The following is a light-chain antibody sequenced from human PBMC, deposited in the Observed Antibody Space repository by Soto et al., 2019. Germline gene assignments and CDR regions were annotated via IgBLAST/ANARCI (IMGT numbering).Light chain of an antibody. J-gene: IGKJ1*01. CDR1: QSISSY. CDR3: QQSYSTLGT. V-gene: IGKV1-39*01. CDR2: AAS. Sequence: DIQMTQSPSSLSASVGDRVTITCRAIQSISSYLNWYQQKPVKAPKLLIYAASSLQSGVPSRFSGSGSGTDVTLTISSLQPEDFATYYCQQSYSTLGTFGQGTKVEIK.